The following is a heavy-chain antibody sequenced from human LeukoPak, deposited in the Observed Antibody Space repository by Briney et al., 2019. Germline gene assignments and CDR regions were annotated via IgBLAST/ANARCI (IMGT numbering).Heavy chain of an antibody. CDR3: ARVAPTDSYDFDY. D-gene: IGHD4-11*01. CDR1: GFTFSSYS. J-gene: IGHJ4*02. V-gene: IGHV3-21*01. CDR2: IGSSSSYI. Sequence: GGSLRLSCAASGFTFSSYSMNWVRQAPGKGLEWVSSIGSSSSYIYYADSVKGRFTISRDNARNSLYLQMNSLRAEDTAVYYCARVAPTDSYDFDYWGQGTLVTVSS.